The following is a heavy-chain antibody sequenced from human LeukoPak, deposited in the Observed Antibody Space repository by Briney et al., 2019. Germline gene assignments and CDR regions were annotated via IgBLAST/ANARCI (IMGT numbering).Heavy chain of an antibody. J-gene: IGHJ6*02. D-gene: IGHD6-13*01. CDR3: ARARWLAAAHYYYYGMDV. CDR1: GYTFTSYG. CDR2: ISAYNGNT. Sequence: GASVKVSCKASGYTFTSYGISWVRQAPGQGLEWMGWISAYNGNTNYAQKLQGRVTMTTDTSTSTAYMELRSLRSDDTAVYYCARARWLAAAHYYYYGMDVWGQGTTVTVSS. V-gene: IGHV1-18*01.